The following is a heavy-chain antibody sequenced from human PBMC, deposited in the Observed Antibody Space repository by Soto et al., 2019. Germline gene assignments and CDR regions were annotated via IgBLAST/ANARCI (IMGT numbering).Heavy chain of an antibody. CDR2: LSRNSRTI. CDR1: GFTFDDYA. D-gene: IGHD1-20*01. CDR3: AKEKRMTGTRADAFDI. J-gene: IGHJ3*02. Sequence: LRLSCAASGFTFDDYAMHLVRQAPGKGLEWVSGLSRNSRTIGYADSVKGRFTISRDNAKNSLYLQMNSLRTEDTALYYCAKEKRMTGTRADAFDIWGQGTMVTVSS. V-gene: IGHV3-9*01.